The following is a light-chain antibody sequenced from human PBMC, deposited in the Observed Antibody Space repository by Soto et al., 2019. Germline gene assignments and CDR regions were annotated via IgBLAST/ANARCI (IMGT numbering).Light chain of an antibody. CDR1: TSNIGNNY. V-gene: IGLV1-51*02. CDR3: GTWDSGLSASWL. J-gene: IGLJ3*02. Sequence: QSVLTQPPSVSAAPGQKVTISCSGSTSNIGNNYVSWYQHLPGTAPKLLIYENNKRPSGIPDRFSGSKSGTSATLGITGLQTGDEADYYCGTWDSGLSASWLFGGGTKATVL. CDR2: ENN.